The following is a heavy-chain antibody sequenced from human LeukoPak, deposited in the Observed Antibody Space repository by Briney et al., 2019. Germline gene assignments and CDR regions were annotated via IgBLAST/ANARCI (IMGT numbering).Heavy chain of an antibody. D-gene: IGHD3/OR15-3a*01. CDR3: AAGIIRLAFFDY. Sequence: GGSLRLSCAASGFTFEDFAMHWVRQVPGKGLEWVSLISWDGSSTHYTDSVKGRFTVSRDNSKNSLYLQMSSLRVDDTALYYCAAGIIRLAFFDYWGQGALVTVSS. V-gene: IGHV3-43D*04. CDR2: ISWDGSST. CDR1: GFTFEDFA. J-gene: IGHJ4*02.